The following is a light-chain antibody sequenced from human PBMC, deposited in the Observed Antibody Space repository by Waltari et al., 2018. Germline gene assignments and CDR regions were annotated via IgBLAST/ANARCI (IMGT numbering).Light chain of an antibody. CDR3: QSYDSSTLWV. V-gene: IGLV6-57*02. Sequence: NFMLTQPHSVSESPGTTLTISCTGSSASIASNSVQWYQQRPGSAPTTVIYEDNQRPSGVPDRFSGSIDSSSNSASLTISGLKTEDEADYYCQSYDSSTLWVFGGGTKLTVL. CDR1: SASIASNS. CDR2: EDN. J-gene: IGLJ3*02.